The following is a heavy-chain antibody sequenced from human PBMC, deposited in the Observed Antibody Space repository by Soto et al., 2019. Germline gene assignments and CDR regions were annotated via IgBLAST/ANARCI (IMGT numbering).Heavy chain of an antibody. V-gene: IGHV1-69*01. CDR3: ARGYYCGNPCHWSAP. D-gene: IGHD1-26*01. CDR1: GGTFSSYA. J-gene: IGHJ5*02. Sequence: LQLVQSGAEVNKPGSSVKVSCKASGGTFSSYAISWVRQAPGQGLEWMGGIIPIFGTANYAQKFQGRVTITADESTSTAYMELSSLISEDTAVYYCARGYYCGNPCHWSAPWGQGSLVIVSS. CDR2: IIPIFGTA.